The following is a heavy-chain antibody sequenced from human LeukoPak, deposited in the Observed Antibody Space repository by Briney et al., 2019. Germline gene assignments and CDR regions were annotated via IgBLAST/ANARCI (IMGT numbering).Heavy chain of an antibody. CDR1: GYTFTSYG. CDR3: ARGVPSYYLFSIESNFDY. J-gene: IGHJ4*02. D-gene: IGHD3-10*01. CDR2: ISAYNGNT. V-gene: IGHV1-18*01. Sequence: ASVKVSCKASGYTFTSYGISWVRQAPGQGLEWMGWISAYNGNTNYAQELQGRVTMTTDTSTSTAYMELRSLRSGDTAVYYCARGVPSYYLFSIESNFDYWGQGTLVTVSS.